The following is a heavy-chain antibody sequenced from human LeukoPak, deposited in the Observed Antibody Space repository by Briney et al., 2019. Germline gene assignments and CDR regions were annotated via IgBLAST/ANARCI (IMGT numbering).Heavy chain of an antibody. CDR3: ASPSPAYCGGDCYSTTYYYYGMDV. V-gene: IGHV1-69*13. CDR1: GGTFSSYA. CDR2: ITPIFGTA. D-gene: IGHD2-21*02. Sequence: ASVKVSCKASGGTFSSYAISWVRQAPGQGLEWMGGITPIFGTANYAQKFQGRVTITADESTSTAYMELSSLRSEDTAVYHCASPSPAYCGGDCYSTTYYYYGMDVWGQGTTVTVSS. J-gene: IGHJ6*02.